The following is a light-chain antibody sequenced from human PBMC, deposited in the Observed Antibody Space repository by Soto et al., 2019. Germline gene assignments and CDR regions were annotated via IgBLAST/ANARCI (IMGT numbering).Light chain of an antibody. CDR3: AAWDDSLNGWV. V-gene: IGLV1-44*01. Sequence: QSVLPQPPSASGTPGQRVTISCSGSSSNLGSNTVNWYQQLPGTAPKLLIYSNNQRPSGVPDRFSGSKSGTSASLAISGLQSYDEADYYCAAWDDSLNGWVFGGGTKLTVL. CDR2: SNN. CDR1: SSNLGSNT. J-gene: IGLJ3*02.